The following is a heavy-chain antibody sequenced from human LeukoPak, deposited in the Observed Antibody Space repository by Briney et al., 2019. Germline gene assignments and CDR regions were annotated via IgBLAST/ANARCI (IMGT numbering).Heavy chain of an antibody. V-gene: IGHV3-23*01. Sequence: GGSLRLSCAASGFTFSSYAMTWVRQAPGKGLEWVSVISGSGGSAYYADSVKGRFTISRDSSKNTLYLQMNSLRAEDTAVYYCAKAPVTTCSGAYCYPFDYWGQGTLVTVSS. CDR2: ISGSGGSA. J-gene: IGHJ4*02. CDR1: GFTFSSYA. D-gene: IGHD2-15*01. CDR3: AKAPVTTCSGAYCYPFDY.